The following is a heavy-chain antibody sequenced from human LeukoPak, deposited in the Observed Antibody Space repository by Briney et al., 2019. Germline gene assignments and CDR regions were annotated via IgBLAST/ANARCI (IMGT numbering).Heavy chain of an antibody. CDR3: AKVGGITGTTFRNWFDP. CDR2: ISYDGSNK. CDR1: GFTFSSYG. D-gene: IGHD1-20*01. J-gene: IGHJ5*02. Sequence: PGGSLRLSCAASGFTFSSYGMHWVRQAPGKGLEWVAVISYDGSNKYYADSVKGRFTISRDNSKNTLYLQMNSLRAEDTAVYYCAKVGGITGTTFRNWFDPWGQGTLVTVSS. V-gene: IGHV3-30*18.